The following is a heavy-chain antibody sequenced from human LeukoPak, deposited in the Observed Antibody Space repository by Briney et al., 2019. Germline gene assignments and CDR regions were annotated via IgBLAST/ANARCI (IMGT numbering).Heavy chain of an antibody. J-gene: IGHJ4*02. Sequence: ASVKVSCKASGGTFSSYAISWVRQAPGQGLEWMGGIIPIFGTANYAQEFQGRVTITADESTSTAYMELSSLRSEDTALYYCARVPRLLWLTHFDYWGQGTLVTVSS. D-gene: IGHD3-10*01. CDR2: IIPIFGTA. V-gene: IGHV1-69*13. CDR1: GGTFSSYA. CDR3: ARVPRLLWLTHFDY.